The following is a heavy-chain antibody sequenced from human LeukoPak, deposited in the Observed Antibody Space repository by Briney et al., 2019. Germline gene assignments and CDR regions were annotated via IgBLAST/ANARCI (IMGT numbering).Heavy chain of an antibody. J-gene: IGHJ4*02. CDR2: ISGSGGST. V-gene: IGHV3-23*01. CDR1: GFTFSSYA. CDR3: AKLSDIASAPFDY. Sequence: QPGGSLRLSCAASGFTFSSYAMNWVRQAPGKGLEWVSTISGSGGSTYYADSVEGRFTISRDNSKNTLYLQMNSLRAEDTAVYFCAKLSDIASAPFDYWGQGTLVTVSS. D-gene: IGHD2-15*01.